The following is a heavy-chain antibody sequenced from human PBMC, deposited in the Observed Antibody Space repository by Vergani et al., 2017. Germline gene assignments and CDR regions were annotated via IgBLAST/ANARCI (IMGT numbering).Heavy chain of an antibody. Sequence: QLQLQESGPGLVKPSETLSLTCTVSGGPISSSSYYWGWIRQPPGKGLEWIGSIYYSGSTYYNPSLKSRVTISVDTSKNQFSLKLSSVTAADTAVYYCARTIFGVVTEPYYFDYWGQGTLVTVSS. J-gene: IGHJ4*02. CDR1: GGPISSSSYY. CDR3: ARTIFGVVTEPYYFDY. V-gene: IGHV4-39*01. D-gene: IGHD3-3*01. CDR2: IYYSGST.